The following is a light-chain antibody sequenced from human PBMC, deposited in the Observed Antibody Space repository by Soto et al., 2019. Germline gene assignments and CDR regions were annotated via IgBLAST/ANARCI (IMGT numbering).Light chain of an antibody. J-gene: IGLJ3*02. V-gene: IGLV1-40*01. CDR1: RSNIGAGYD. CDR3: QSYDSSLTAWV. CDR2: ANN. Sequence: QSVLTQPPSVSGAPGQRVTISCTGSRSNIGAGYDVHWYQQLPGTAPKLLIKANNNPPSGVPDRFSGSRSGTSASLAITGLQAGDEADYYCQSYDSSLTAWVFGGGTKLTVL.